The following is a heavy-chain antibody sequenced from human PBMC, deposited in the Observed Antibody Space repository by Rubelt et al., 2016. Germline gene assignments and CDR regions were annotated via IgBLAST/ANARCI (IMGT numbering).Heavy chain of an antibody. CDR3: ARDIVATNFDY. CDR1: GYTFTSYG. CDR2: ISAGNGNK. D-gene: IGHD5-12*01. Sequence: QVQLVQSGAEVKKPGASVKVSCKASGYTFTSYGISWVRQAPGQGLDGMGWISAGNGNKKYSQKFQGRVTITRDTSASTAYMERSSLRSEDTAVYYCARDIVATNFDYWGQGTLVTVSS. J-gene: IGHJ4*02. V-gene: IGHV1-18*01.